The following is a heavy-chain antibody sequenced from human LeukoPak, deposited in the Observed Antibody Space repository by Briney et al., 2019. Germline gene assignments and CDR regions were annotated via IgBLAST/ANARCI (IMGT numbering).Heavy chain of an antibody. CDR2: IKSKTDDGTT. CDR1: GFTFSNAC. V-gene: IGHV3-15*01. D-gene: IGHD5-12*01. Sequence: GGSLRLSCAASGFTFSNACMSWVRQAPGRGLEWVGRIKSKTDDGTTDYAAPVKGRFSISRDDSKNTLYLQMNSLKTEDTAVYYCTTETGKWLRFLARESRYNYYYYMDVWGKGTTVTISS. CDR3: TTETGKWLRFLARESRYNYYYYMDV. J-gene: IGHJ6*03.